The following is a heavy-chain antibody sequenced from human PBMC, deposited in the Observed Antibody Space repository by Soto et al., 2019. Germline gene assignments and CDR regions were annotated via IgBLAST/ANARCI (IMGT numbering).Heavy chain of an antibody. D-gene: IGHD1-26*01. J-gene: IGHJ6*02. CDR2: ILYDGSNK. V-gene: IGHV3-30*18. Sequence: QVQLVESGGGVVQPGKSLRLSCAASGFTFSTYGMHWVRQAPGKGLEWVALILYDGSNKYYADSVKGRFTISRDNSKNTLYLQMNSLRAEDTAVYYCSKDLYRGEVGAINYFYYGMDVWGQGTTVTVSS. CDR1: GFTFSTYG. CDR3: SKDLYRGEVGAINYFYYGMDV.